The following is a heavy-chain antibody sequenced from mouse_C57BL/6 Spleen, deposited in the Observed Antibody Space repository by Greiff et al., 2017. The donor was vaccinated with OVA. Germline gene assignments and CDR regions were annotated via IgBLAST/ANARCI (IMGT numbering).Heavy chain of an antibody. CDR3: AREGDGYYDAMDY. CDR1: GYTFTSYW. D-gene: IGHD2-3*01. CDR2: IHPNSGST. V-gene: IGHV1-64*01. Sequence: QVQLQQSGAELVKPGASVKLSCKASGYTFTSYWMHWVKQRPGQGLEWIGMIHPNSGSTNYNEKFKSKATLTVDKSSSTAYMQLSSLTSEDSAVYYCAREGDGYYDAMDYWGQGTSVTVSS. J-gene: IGHJ4*01.